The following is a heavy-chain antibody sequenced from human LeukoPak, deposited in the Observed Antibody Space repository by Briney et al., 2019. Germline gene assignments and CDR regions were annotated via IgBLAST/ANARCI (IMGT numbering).Heavy chain of an antibody. CDR1: GFTFSSYA. CDR2: IISNGGST. J-gene: IGHJ3*01. Sequence: SVGSLRLSCAASGFTFSSYAMHWVRQAPGKGLEYVSAIISNGGSTYYANSMKGRFTISRDNSKNTLYLQMGSLRAEDMAVYYCARGNIAATDAFDFWGQGTMVTVSS. CDR3: ARGNIAATDAFDF. D-gene: IGHD6-13*01. V-gene: IGHV3-64*01.